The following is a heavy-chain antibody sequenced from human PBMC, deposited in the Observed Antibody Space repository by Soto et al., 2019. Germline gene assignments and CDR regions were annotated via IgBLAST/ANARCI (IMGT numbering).Heavy chain of an antibody. D-gene: IGHD3-22*01. Sequence: EVQLLESGGGLVQPGGSLRLSCAASGFTFSIYAMSWVRQVQGKGLEWVSTISGIGGTSYADFVRGRFTISRDNSKNTLYLQMNSLRVDDTAIYYCAKDAPGSGWLSDYWGQGTLVTVSS. CDR2: ISGIGGT. CDR1: GFTFSIYA. J-gene: IGHJ4*02. V-gene: IGHV3-23*01. CDR3: AKDAPGSGWLSDY.